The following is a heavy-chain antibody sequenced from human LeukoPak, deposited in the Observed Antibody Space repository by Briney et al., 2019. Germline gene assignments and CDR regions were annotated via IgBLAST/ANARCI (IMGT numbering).Heavy chain of an antibody. D-gene: IGHD3-22*01. V-gene: IGHV1-69*13. CDR2: IIPIFGTA. Sequence: ASVKVSCKASGGTFISYAISWVRQAPGQGLEWMGGIIPIFGTANYAQKFQGRVTITADESTSTAYMELSSLRSEDTAVYYCASSGGYDSSGYYHVWGQGTLVTVSS. CDR3: ASSGGYDSSGYYHV. J-gene: IGHJ4*02. CDR1: GGTFISYA.